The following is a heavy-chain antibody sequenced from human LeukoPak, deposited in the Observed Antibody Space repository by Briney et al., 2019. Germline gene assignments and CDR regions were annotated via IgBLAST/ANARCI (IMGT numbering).Heavy chain of an antibody. J-gene: IGHJ4*02. D-gene: IGHD5-18*01. CDR2: IYHSGST. V-gene: IGHV4-38-2*01. Sequence: SETLSLTCAVSGYSISSGYYWGWIRQPPGKGLEWIGSIYHSGSTYYNPSLKSRVTISVDTSKNQFSLKLSSVTAADTAVYYCARIKVTSDGALWGQGTLVTVSS. CDR3: ARIKVTSDGAL. CDR1: GYSISSGYY.